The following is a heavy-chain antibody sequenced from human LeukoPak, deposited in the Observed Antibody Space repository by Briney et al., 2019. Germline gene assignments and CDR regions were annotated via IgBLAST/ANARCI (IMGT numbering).Heavy chain of an antibody. CDR3: ASRLVALSY. J-gene: IGHJ4*02. D-gene: IGHD5-12*01. CDR1: GFTFSSYS. V-gene: IGHV3-21*01. Sequence: GGSLRLSCAASGFTFSSYSMNWVRQAPGKGLEWVSSISSSSSYIYYADSVKGRFTISRDNSKNTLYLQMNSLRAEDTAVYYCASRLVALSYWGQGTLVTVSS. CDR2: ISSSSSYI.